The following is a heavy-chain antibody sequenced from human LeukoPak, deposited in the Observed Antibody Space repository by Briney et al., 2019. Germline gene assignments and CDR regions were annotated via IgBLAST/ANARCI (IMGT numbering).Heavy chain of an antibody. Sequence: ASVKVSCKASGYTFTGYYMHWVRQAPGQGLEWMGCINPNSGGTNYAQKFQGRVTMTRDTSISTAYMELSSLRSEDTAVYYCARAVGYYGSGHYYYYYMDVWGKGTTVTVSS. CDR3: ARAVGYYGSGHYYYYYMDV. CDR2: INPNSGGT. CDR1: GYTFTGYY. D-gene: IGHD3-10*01. J-gene: IGHJ6*03. V-gene: IGHV1-2*02.